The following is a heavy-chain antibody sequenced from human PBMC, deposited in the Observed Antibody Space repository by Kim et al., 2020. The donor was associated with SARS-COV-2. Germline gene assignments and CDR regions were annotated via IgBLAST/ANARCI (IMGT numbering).Heavy chain of an antibody. Sequence: SETLSLTCTVSGGSISSGGYYWSWIRQHPGKGLEWIGYIYYSGSTYYNPSLKSRVTISVDTSKNQFSLKLSSVTAADTAVYYCARLWWHYYDSSGYYHEGGYYFDYWGQGTLVTVSS. V-gene: IGHV4-31*03. D-gene: IGHD3-22*01. CDR2: IYYSGST. CDR1: GGSISSGGYY. J-gene: IGHJ4*02. CDR3: ARLWWHYYDSSGYYHEGGYYFDY.